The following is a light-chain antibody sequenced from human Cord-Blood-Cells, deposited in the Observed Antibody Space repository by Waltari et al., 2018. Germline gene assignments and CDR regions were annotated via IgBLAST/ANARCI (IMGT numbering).Light chain of an antibody. CDR1: QSVSSY. J-gene: IGKJ3*01. CDR2: DAS. V-gene: IGKV3-11*01. CDR3: QQRSNWPPFT. Sequence: EIVLTQSPATLSLSPGDRATLSCRASQSVSSYLAWYQQKPGQPPRLLIYDASNRATGIPARFSGSGSGTDFTLTISSLEPEDFAVYYCQQRSNWPPFTFGPGTKVDIK.